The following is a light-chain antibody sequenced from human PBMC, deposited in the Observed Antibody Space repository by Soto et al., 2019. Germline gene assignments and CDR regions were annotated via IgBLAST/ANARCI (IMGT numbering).Light chain of an antibody. V-gene: IGLV1-47*02. J-gene: IGLJ3*02. CDR1: FSNIGRDY. CDR3: AAWDDTLSAWV. Sequence: QSALTQPPSASGTPGQRVTISCSGSFSNIGRDYVYWYQQFPGTAPKLLIYTNNQRPSGVPDRFSGSKSGTSASLAISGLRSGDEADYYCAAWDDTLSAWVFGGGTKLTVL. CDR2: TNN.